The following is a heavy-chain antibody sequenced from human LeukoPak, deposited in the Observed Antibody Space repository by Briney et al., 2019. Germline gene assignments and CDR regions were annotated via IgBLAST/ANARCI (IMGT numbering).Heavy chain of an antibody. CDR2: ISSGSNTI. J-gene: IGHJ4*02. V-gene: IGHV3-48*02. D-gene: IGHD1-26*01. Sequence: GGSLRLSCAASGFTFSTYRMNWVRQAPGKGLEWLSYISSGSNTIFYADSVKGRFTISRDNAKNSLFLQVNSLRDEDTAVYYCARGSYYAPYYFDYWGQGALVTVSS. CDR3: ARGSYYAPYYFDY. CDR1: GFTFSTYR.